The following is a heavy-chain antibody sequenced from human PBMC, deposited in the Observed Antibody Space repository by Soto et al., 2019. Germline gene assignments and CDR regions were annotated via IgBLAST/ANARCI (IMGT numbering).Heavy chain of an antibody. D-gene: IGHD3-10*01. CDR2: ISGGAGDT. V-gene: IGHV3-23*01. J-gene: IGHJ4*02. Sequence: PGGSLRISCAASGFAFSDYAMNWVRQAPGKGLEWVSAISGGAGDTYYADSVKGRFTISRDNSKNTLYLQMKSLRAEDTAIYYCAKSSRITLVRGVTDYWGQGTLVTVSS. CDR1: GFAFSDYA. CDR3: AKSSRITLVRGVTDY.